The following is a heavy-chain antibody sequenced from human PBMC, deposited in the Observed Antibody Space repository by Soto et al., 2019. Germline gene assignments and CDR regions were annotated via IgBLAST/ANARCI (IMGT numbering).Heavy chain of an antibody. CDR3: ARGNYGSGSNYNWFDP. V-gene: IGHV3-33*01. Sequence: GGSLRLSCAASGFTFSSYGMHWVRQGPGKGLEWVAIIWYDGSNMYYADSVKGRFTISRDNFKNTLYLQMNSLRVEDTAVYHCARGNYGSGSNYNWFDPWGQGTLVTVSS. J-gene: IGHJ5*02. CDR2: IWYDGSNM. D-gene: IGHD3-10*01. CDR1: GFTFSSYG.